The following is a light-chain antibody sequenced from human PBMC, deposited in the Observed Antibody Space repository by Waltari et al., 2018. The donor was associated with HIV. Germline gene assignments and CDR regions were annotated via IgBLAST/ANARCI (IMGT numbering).Light chain of an antibody. CDR3: GTWDTNLSVAL. J-gene: IGLJ2*01. Sequence: QSVLTQPPSVSAAPGQKVTISCPGSSSNIGNRYVSWYQQTPGTAPKLLIYDDDKRPSGIPDRFSGSKSGTSATLGITGLQTGDEADYYCGTWDTNLSVALFGGGTKLTVL. CDR1: SSNIGNRY. V-gene: IGLV1-51*01. CDR2: DDD.